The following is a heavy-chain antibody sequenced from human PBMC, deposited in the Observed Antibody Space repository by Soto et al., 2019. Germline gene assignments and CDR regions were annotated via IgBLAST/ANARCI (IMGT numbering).Heavy chain of an antibody. CDR3: ARRLIDNWNQGHAFDL. CDR1: GGSVSSGNYF. J-gene: IGHJ3*01. V-gene: IGHV4-39*01. CDR2: IYYNGET. D-gene: IGHD1-20*01. Sequence: QLQLQESGPGLVKPAETLSLKCAVSGGSVSSGNYFWGWIRQPPGKGLEWIGNIYYNGETYYSPSLKSRVTMSVDTAQIQFSLRLTSVTAADTAVYYWARRLIDNWNQGHAFDLWGQGTLVTVSS.